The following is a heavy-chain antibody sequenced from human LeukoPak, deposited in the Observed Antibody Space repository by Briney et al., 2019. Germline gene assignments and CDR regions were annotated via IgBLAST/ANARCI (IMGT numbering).Heavy chain of an antibody. J-gene: IGHJ4*02. D-gene: IGHD3-3*01. CDR2: INPNSGGT. CDR1: GYTFTGYY. CDR3: ARETGLYDFWSGYYY. Sequence: GAPLKVSCKTSGYTFTGYYMHWVRQAPGQGLEWMGWINPNSGGTNYAQKFQGRGTMTRDASISTAYMELSRLRSDDTAVYYCARETGLYDFWSGYYYWGQGTLVTVSS. V-gene: IGHV1-2*02.